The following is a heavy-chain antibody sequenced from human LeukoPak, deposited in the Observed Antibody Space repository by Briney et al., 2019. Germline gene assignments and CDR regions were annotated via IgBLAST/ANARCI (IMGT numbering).Heavy chain of an antibody. CDR3: ASHPEIAAAGHAGWFDP. CDR1: GGSISSYY. D-gene: IGHD6-13*01. V-gene: IGHV4-59*01. J-gene: IGHJ5*02. CDR2: IYYSGST. Sequence: SETLSLTCTVSGGSISSYYWSWIRQPPGKGLEWIGYIYYSGSTNYNPSLTSRVTISVDTSKNQFSLKLSSVTAADTAVYYCASHPEIAAAGHAGWFDPWGQGTLVTVSP.